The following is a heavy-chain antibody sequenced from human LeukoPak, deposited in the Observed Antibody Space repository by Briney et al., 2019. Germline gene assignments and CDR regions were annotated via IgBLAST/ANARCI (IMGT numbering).Heavy chain of an antibody. CDR1: GFTFSSYS. V-gene: IGHV3-48*02. Sequence: PGGSLRLSCAASGFTFSSYSMNWVRQAPGKGLEWVSFISSSTTTIYYADSVKGRFSISRDNAKNLLYLQMNSLRDEDTAVYFCARGGGSGIDYWGQGTLVTVSS. D-gene: IGHD1-26*01. CDR3: ARGGGSGIDY. CDR2: ISSSTTTI. J-gene: IGHJ4*02.